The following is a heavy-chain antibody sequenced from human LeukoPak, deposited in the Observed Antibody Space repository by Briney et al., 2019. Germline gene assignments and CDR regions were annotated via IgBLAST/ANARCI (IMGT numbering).Heavy chain of an antibody. CDR3: ARNPGYCDSSGYYYGDY. V-gene: IGHV1-69*04. CDR1: GGTFSSYA. CDR2: IIPILGIA. J-gene: IGHJ4*02. Sequence: SVKVSCKASGGTFSSYAISWVRQAPGQGLEWMGRIIPILGIANYAQKFQGRVTITADKSTSTAYMELSSLRSEDTAVYYCARNPGYCDSSGYYYGDYWGQGTLVTVSS. D-gene: IGHD3-22*01.